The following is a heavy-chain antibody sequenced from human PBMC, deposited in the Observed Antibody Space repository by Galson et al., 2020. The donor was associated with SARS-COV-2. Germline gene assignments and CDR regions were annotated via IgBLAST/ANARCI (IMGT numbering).Heavy chain of an antibody. CDR1: GGSISSGGYS. CDR3: AREVDDYDSRDRLVTYFDY. V-gene: IGHV4-30-2*01. J-gene: IGHJ4*02. Sequence: SETLSLTCAVSGGSISSGGYSWSWIRQPPGKGLEWIGYIYHSGSTYYNPSLKSRVTISVDRSKNQFSLKLSSVTAADTAVYYCAREVDDYDSRDRLVTYFDYWGQGTLVTVSS. D-gene: IGHD3-22*01. CDR2: IYHSGST.